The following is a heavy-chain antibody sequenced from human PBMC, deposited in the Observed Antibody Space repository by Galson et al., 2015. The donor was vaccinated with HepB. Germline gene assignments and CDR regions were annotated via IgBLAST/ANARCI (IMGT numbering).Heavy chain of an antibody. Sequence: QSGAEVKKPGESLRISCTASGGTFSSYAISWVRQAPGQGLEWMGGIIPILGIANYAQKFQGRVTITADKSTSTAYMELSSLRSEDTAVYYCARGNSSGWGPEYWGQGTLVTVSS. CDR1: GGTFSSYA. CDR2: IIPILGIA. CDR3: ARGNSSGWGPEY. V-gene: IGHV1-69*10. J-gene: IGHJ4*02. D-gene: IGHD6-19*01.